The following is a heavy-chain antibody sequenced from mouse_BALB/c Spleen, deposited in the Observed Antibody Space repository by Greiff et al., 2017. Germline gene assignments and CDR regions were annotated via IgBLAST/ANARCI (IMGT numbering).Heavy chain of an antibody. V-gene: IGHV1-54*01. Sequence: VKLQESGAELVRPGTSVKVSCKASGYAFTNYLIEWVKQRPGQGLEWIGVINPGSGGTNYNEKFKGKATLTADKSSSTAYMQLSSLTSDDSAVYFCARRYFDVWGAGTTVTVSS. J-gene: IGHJ1*01. CDR3: ARRYFDV. CDR1: GYAFTNYL. CDR2: INPGSGGT.